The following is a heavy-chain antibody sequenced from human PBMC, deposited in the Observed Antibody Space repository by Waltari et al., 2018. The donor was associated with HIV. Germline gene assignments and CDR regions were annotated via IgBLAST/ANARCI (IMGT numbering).Heavy chain of an antibody. CDR1: GGTFSGYH. CDR3: ARAIAVASTGVFDY. CDR2: INHSGST. J-gene: IGHJ4*02. D-gene: IGHD6-19*01. V-gene: IGHV4-34*02. Sequence: QVQLQQWGAGLLKPSETLSLTCAVYGGTFSGYHWSWIRQTPGTGLEWIGEINHSGSTNYNPSLKSRITMSIDTSKNQFSLKLRSVTAADTTVYYCARAIAVASTGVFDYWGQGTLVTVSS.